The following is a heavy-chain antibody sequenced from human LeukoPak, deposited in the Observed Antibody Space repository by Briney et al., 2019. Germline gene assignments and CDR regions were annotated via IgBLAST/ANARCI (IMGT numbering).Heavy chain of an antibody. CDR1: GYTFTGYY. Sequence: ASVKVSCKASGYTFTGYYMHWVRQAPGQGLEWMGWINPNSGGTNYAQKFQGRVTMTRDTSFSTAYMELSRLRSDDTAVYYCARERVDTAMGTYYFDYWGQGTLVTVSS. V-gene: IGHV1-2*02. D-gene: IGHD5-18*01. J-gene: IGHJ4*02. CDR2: INPNSGGT. CDR3: ARERVDTAMGTYYFDY.